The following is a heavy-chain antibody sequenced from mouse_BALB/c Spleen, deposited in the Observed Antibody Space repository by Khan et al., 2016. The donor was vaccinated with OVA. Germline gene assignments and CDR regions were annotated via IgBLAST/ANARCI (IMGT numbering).Heavy chain of an antibody. J-gene: IGHJ3*01. CDR2: ITPSNGGT. D-gene: IGHD3-1*01. Sequence: QVQLQQSGTELVKPGASVRLSCKASGYTFTSYQMYWVKQRPGQGLEWIGEITPSNGGTNCNEKFKSKATLTVDESSSTAFMQLSSLTSEDSAVYYCIRGGYGGFAYWGQGTLVTVSA. CDR3: IRGGYGGFAY. V-gene: IGHV1-53*01. CDR1: GYTFTSYQ.